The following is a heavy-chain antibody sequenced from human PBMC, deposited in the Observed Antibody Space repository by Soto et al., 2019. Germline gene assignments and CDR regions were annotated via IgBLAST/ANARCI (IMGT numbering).Heavy chain of an antibody. D-gene: IGHD6-13*01. Sequence: GESLKISCKGSGYDFTNYWIAWVRQTPGRGLEWMGMIYPGDSDIRYNPSFRGRVTISADKSITSAFVQWGSLKASDSAIYYCARFRAPRRQLISMSFHLWGLGTLVTVSS. CDR2: IYPGDSDI. J-gene: IGHJ4*03. CDR1: GYDFTNYW. V-gene: IGHV5-51*01. CDR3: ARFRAPRRQLISMSFHL.